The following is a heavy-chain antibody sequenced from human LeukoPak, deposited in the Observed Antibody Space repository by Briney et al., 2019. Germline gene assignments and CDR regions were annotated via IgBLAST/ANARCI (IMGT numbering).Heavy chain of an antibody. V-gene: IGHV3-11*04. CDR1: GFTFSDYY. CDR2: ISSSGSTI. CDR3: AREEATTSDYFDY. Sequence: GGSLRLSCAASGFTFSDYYMSWIRQAPGKGLEWVSYISSSGSTIYYADSVKGRFTISRDNAKNSLYLQMNSLRAEDTAVYYCAREEATTSDYFDYWGQGTLVTVSS. D-gene: IGHD5-12*01. J-gene: IGHJ4*02.